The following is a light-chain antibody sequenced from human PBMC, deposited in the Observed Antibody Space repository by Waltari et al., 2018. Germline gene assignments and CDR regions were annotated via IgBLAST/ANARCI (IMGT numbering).Light chain of an antibody. CDR1: QSISNW. V-gene: IGKV1-5*03. CDR2: KAS. J-gene: IGKJ4*01. Sequence: DIQMHQSPFTLSASVGDRVIITCRASQSISNWLAWYQHKPGKAPKLLIYKASTLARGVQSRFSGSGSGTDFSLTISSLQPDDFATYYCQQYNSYSLLTFGGGTKVEIK. CDR3: QQYNSYSLLT.